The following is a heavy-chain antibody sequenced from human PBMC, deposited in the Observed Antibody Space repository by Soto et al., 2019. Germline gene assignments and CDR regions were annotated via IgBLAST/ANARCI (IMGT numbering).Heavy chain of an antibody. Sequence: QVQLVESGGGVVHPGRSLSLSCAGSGVMFSNYGMHLVRRAPGKGLEWVAFISYDGGETFYADSVKGRFTISRDNSERTLFLHMRSLKKEDTAVYYCAIPNVADASFDYWGQGTLVTVSS. CDR1: GVMFSNYG. D-gene: IGHD2-8*01. CDR3: AIPNVADASFDY. J-gene: IGHJ4*02. V-gene: IGHV3-30*03. CDR2: ISYDGGET.